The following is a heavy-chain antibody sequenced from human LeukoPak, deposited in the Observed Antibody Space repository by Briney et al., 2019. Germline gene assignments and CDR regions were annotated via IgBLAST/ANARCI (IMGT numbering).Heavy chain of an antibody. Sequence: ASVKVSCKASGYTFTSYAMNWVRQAPGQGLEWMGWINTNTGNPTYAQGFTGRFVFSLDTSVSTAYLQISSLKAEDTAVYYCAREKPPHLAVAGTIIDYWGQGTLVTVSS. V-gene: IGHV7-4-1*02. CDR2: INTNTGNP. D-gene: IGHD6-19*01. CDR1: GYTFTSYA. J-gene: IGHJ4*02. CDR3: AREKPPHLAVAGTIIDY.